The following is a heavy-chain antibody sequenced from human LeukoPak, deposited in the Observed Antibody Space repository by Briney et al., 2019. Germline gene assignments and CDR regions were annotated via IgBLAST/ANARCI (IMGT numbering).Heavy chain of an antibody. CDR3: ARGRRYCSGGSCYYFDY. CDR1: GYTFTSYD. V-gene: IGHV1-8*01. Sequence: GASVSVSCKASGYTFTSYDINWVRQAPGQGLEWMGWMNPNSGNTGYAQKFQGRVTMTRNTSISTAYMELSSLRSEDTAVYYCARGRRYCSGGSCYYFDYWGQGTLVTVSS. J-gene: IGHJ4*02. CDR2: MNPNSGNT. D-gene: IGHD2-15*01.